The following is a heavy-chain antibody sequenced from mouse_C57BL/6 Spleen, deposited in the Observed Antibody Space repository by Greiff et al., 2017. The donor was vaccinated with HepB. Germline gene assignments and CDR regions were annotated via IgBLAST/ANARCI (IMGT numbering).Heavy chain of an antibody. CDR2: IYPGSGST. V-gene: IGHV1-55*01. D-gene: IGHD1-1*01. Sequence: VQLQQPGAELVKPGASVKMSCKASGYTFTSYWITWVKQRPGQGLEWIGDIYPGSGSTNYNEKFKSKATLTVDTSSSTAYMQLSSLTSEDSAVYYCARVGFTTVVETDYYAMDYWGQGTSVTVSS. CDR3: ARVGFTTVVETDYYAMDY. J-gene: IGHJ4*01. CDR1: GYTFTSYW.